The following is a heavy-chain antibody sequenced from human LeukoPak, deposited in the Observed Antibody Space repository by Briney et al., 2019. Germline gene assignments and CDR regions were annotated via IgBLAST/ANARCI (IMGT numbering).Heavy chain of an antibody. Sequence: PGGSLRLSCAASGFTLSGDYMSWVRQAPGKGLEWVSAISGSGGSTYYADSVKGRFTIPRDNSKNTLYLQINSLRDEDTAVYYCAKDLYDLVYAISFDYWGQGTLVTVSS. V-gene: IGHV3-23*01. CDR2: ISGSGGST. J-gene: IGHJ4*02. CDR3: AKDLYDLVYAISFDY. D-gene: IGHD2-8*01. CDR1: GFTLSGDY.